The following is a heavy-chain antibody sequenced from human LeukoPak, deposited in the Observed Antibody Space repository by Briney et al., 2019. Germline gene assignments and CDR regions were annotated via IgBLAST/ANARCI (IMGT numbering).Heavy chain of an antibody. CDR1: GFTFSRYG. J-gene: IGHJ4*01. V-gene: IGHV3-30*18. D-gene: IGHD3-9*01. CDR3: AKSLRYFDWLFDY. Sequence: GRSLRLSCAASGFTFSRYGMHWVRQAPGKGLEWVAVISYDGSNKYYVDSVKGRFSISRDNSKNTLYLQMNSLRAEDTAVYYCAKSLRYFDWLFDYWGHGTLVTVSS. CDR2: ISYDGSNK.